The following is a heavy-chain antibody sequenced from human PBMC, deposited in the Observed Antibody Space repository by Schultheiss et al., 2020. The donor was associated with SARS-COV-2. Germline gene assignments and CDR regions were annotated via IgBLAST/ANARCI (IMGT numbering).Heavy chain of an antibody. V-gene: IGHV4-30-4*08. CDR3: ARGNDFVYFFDS. D-gene: IGHD3-3*01. CDR1: GGSISSSRYY. Sequence: SETLSLTCTVSGGSISSSRYYWGWIRQPPGKGLEWIGFVSRNSYYNSALKSRSIISVDTSKNQFSLKLTSLTAADTAIYYCARGNDFVYFFDSWGQGTLVTVSS. CDR2: VSRNS. J-gene: IGHJ4*02.